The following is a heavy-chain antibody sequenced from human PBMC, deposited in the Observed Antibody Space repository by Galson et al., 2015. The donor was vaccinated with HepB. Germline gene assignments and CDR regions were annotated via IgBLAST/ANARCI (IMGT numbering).Heavy chain of an antibody. V-gene: IGHV1-2*06. CDR2: INPNSGGT. Sequence: SVKVSCKASGYTFTGYYMHWVRQAPGQGLEWMGRINPNSGGTNYAQKFQGRVTMTRDTSISTAYMELSRLRSDDTAVYYCARAHSIITPDAFDIWGQGTMVTVSS. J-gene: IGHJ3*02. CDR1: GYTFTGYY. CDR3: ARAHSIITPDAFDI. D-gene: IGHD3-10*01.